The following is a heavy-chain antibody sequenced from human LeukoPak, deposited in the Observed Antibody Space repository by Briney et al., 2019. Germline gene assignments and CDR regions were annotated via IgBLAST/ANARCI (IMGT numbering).Heavy chain of an antibody. CDR3: ATWFYYGSGSYIDY. CDR1: GFTFSSHG. V-gene: IGHV3-33*01. J-gene: IGHJ4*02. CDR2: IWSDGSNK. Sequence: GGSLRLSCAASGFTFSSHGMHWVRQAPGKGLVWVAAIWSDGSNKYYADSVKGRFTISRDNSKNTLYLQMNSLRAEDTAMYYCATWFYYGSGSYIDYWGQGTLVTVSS. D-gene: IGHD3-10*01.